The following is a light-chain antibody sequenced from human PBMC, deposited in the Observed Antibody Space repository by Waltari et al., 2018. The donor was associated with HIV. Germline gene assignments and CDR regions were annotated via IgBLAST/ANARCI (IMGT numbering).Light chain of an antibody. CDR3: CSYAGSFVV. J-gene: IGLJ2*01. CDR1: SSDVGIYNL. CDR2: EGS. Sequence: QSALTQPASVSGSPGQSITISCTGTSSDVGIYNLVSWYQQYPGKAPKLMIYEGSKRPSGVSNRFSGSMSGNTASLTISGLQTEDEADYYCCSYAGSFVVFGGGTKLTVL. V-gene: IGLV2-23*01.